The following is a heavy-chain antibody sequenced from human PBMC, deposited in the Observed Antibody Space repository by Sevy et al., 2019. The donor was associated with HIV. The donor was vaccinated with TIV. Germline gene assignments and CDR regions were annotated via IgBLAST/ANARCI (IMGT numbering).Heavy chain of an antibody. J-gene: IGHJ1*01. CDR3: ALERLSSNVAEYFQN. CDR1: GFSFSYYG. D-gene: IGHD1-1*01. Sequence: GGSLRLSCIGSGFSFSYYGIHWVRQAPGKGLEWVATISLDGGNQHYADSVRGRFTISRDNSQNALFLQMNSLRPDDTALYYCALERLSSNVAEYFQNWGQGALVTVSS. CDR2: ISLDGGNQ. V-gene: IGHV3-30*03.